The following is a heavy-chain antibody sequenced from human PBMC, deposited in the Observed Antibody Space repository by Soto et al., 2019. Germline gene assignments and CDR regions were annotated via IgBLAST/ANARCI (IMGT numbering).Heavy chain of an antibody. D-gene: IGHD5-18*01. Sequence: GGSLSLSCAASGFTFSSYGMHWVRQAPGKGLEWVAVIWYDGSNKYYADSVKGRFTISRDNSKNTLYLQMNSLRAEDTAVYYCARDKNTGIYYYYYYGMDVWGQGTTVTVSS. CDR1: GFTFSSYG. J-gene: IGHJ6*02. V-gene: IGHV3-33*01. CDR2: IWYDGSNK. CDR3: ARDKNTGIYYYYYYGMDV.